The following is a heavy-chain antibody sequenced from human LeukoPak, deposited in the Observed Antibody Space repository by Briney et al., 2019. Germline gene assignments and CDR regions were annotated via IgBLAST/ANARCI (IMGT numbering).Heavy chain of an antibody. D-gene: IGHD3-16*01. CDR2: INPNSGGT. CDR3: ARGSYNYYYYYMDV. J-gene: IGHJ6*03. Sequence: ASVKVSCKASGYTFTSYYMHWVRQAPGQGLEWMGWINPNSGGTNYAQKFQGRVTMTRDTSISTAYMELSRLRSDDTAVYYCARGSYNYYYYYMDVWGKGTTVTVSS. V-gene: IGHV1-2*02. CDR1: GYTFTSYY.